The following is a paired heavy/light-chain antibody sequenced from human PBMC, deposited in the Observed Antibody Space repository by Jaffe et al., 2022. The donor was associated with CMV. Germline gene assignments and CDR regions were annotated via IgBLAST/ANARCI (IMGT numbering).Light chain of an antibody. V-gene: IGKV3-20*01. CDR3: QQYGSSPL. Sequence: EIVLTQSPGTLSLSPGERATLSCRASQSVSSSYLAWYQQKPGQAPRLLIYGASSRATGIPDRFSGSGSGTDFTLTISRLEPEDFAVYYCQQYGSSPLFGPGTKVDIK. J-gene: IGKJ3*01. CDR2: GAS. CDR1: QSVSSSY.
Heavy chain of an antibody. CDR1: GYTFTSYG. D-gene: IGHD5-12*01. CDR3: ARVNSGYVGISDYYYYGMDV. CDR2: ISAYNGNT. V-gene: IGHV1-18*01. J-gene: IGHJ6*02. Sequence: QVQLVQSGAEVKKPGASVKVSCKASGYTFTSYGISWVRQAPGQGLEWMGWISAYNGNTNYAQKLQGRVTMTTDTSTSTAYMELRSLRSDDTAVYYCARVNSGYVGISDYYYYGMDVWGQGTTVTVSS.